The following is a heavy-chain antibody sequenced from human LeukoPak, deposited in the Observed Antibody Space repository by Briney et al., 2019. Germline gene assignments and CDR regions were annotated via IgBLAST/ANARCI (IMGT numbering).Heavy chain of an antibody. CDR1: GGSISSSSYF. Sequence: SETLSLTCTVSGGSISSSSYFWGWIRQPPGKGLEWIGSFYYSGSTYYNPSLKSRVTISIDTSKNQFSLKLSSVTAADTAVYYCARGVDIVVVVAATHVNYFDYWGQGTLVTVSS. J-gene: IGHJ4*02. CDR2: FYYSGST. V-gene: IGHV4-39*07. D-gene: IGHD2-15*01. CDR3: ARGVDIVVVVAATHVNYFDY.